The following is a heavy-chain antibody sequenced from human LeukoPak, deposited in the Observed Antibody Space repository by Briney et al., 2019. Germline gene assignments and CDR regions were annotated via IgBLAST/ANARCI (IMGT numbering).Heavy chain of an antibody. CDR1: GFTFSSYA. Sequence: GGSLRLSCAASGFTFSSYAMSWVRQAPGKGLEWVSGISGSGGSTYYEDSVKGRVTLSRENSKNTLYLQMNSLRAEDTAVYYCAKGTGYSGYDYGDYWGQGTLVTVSS. CDR3: AKGTGYSGYDYGDY. D-gene: IGHD5-12*01. CDR2: ISGSGGST. J-gene: IGHJ4*02. V-gene: IGHV3-23*01.